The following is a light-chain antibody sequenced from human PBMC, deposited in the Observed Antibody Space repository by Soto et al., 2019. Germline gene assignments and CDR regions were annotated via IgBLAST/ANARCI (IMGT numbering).Light chain of an antibody. CDR1: QDISNY. J-gene: IGKJ4*01. CDR2: DAS. CDR3: QQYDNLLPLT. V-gene: IGKV1-33*01. Sequence: DIRMTQSPSSLSASVGDRVTITCQASQDISNYLNWYQQKPGKAPKLLIYDASNLETGVPSRFSGSGSGTDFTFTISSLQPEDIATYYCQQYDNLLPLTFGGGTKVEIK.